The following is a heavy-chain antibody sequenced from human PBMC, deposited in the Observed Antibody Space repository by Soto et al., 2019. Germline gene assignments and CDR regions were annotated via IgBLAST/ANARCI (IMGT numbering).Heavy chain of an antibody. CDR3: STDEEIVLMVYALDSDYSSGDYGRTCWSGYY. J-gene: IGHJ4*02. V-gene: IGHV3-15*01. D-gene: IGHD2-8*01. Sequence: EVQLVESGGGLVKPGGSLRLSCAASGFTSSNAWMSWVRQAPAKGLEGVGRIKSKTDGGTPDYAAPVKGIFTISIDDSRNTLNLQMNRLKTGDTAVYYCSTDEEIVLMVYALDSDYSSGDYGRTCWSGYYWGQGTLFTVSS. CDR2: IKSKTDGGTP. CDR1: GFTSSNAW.